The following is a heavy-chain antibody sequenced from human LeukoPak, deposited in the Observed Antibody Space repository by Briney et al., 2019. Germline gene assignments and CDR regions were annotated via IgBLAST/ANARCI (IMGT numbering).Heavy chain of an antibody. V-gene: IGHV3-23*01. J-gene: IGHJ4*02. CDR1: GFFFNTNA. CDR3: AKDRNRYCSSTSCLTDY. Sequence: GGSLRLSCAASGFFFNTNAMSWVRQAPGMGLEWVAAIGNSDETYYADAVKGRFTISRDNSKNTLYLQMNSLRAEDTAVYYCAKDRNRYCSSTSCLTDYWGQGTLVTVSS. CDR2: IGNSDET. D-gene: IGHD2-2*01.